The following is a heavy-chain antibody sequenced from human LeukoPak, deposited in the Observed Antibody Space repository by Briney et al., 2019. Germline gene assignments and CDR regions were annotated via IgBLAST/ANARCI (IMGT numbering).Heavy chain of an antibody. CDR2: TYYSGST. CDR3: ARQVPYTSRPDY. J-gene: IGHJ4*02. V-gene: IGHV4-59*08. Sequence: PSETLSLTCTVSGDSINIYYWTWIRQPPGKGLEWIGYTYYSGSTNYNPSLKSRVTISVDTSKNQFSLKLDSVTAADTAVYYCARQVPYTSRPDYWGQGTLVTVSS. CDR1: GDSINIYY. D-gene: IGHD2-2*01.